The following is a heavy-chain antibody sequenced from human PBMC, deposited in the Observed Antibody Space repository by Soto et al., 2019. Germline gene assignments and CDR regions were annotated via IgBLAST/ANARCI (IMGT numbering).Heavy chain of an antibody. D-gene: IGHD6-19*01. CDR2: ISYDGSNK. CDR3: ARAYSSGLDY. J-gene: IGHJ4*02. V-gene: IGHV3-30-3*01. CDR1: GFTFSSYA. Sequence: QVQLVESGGGVVQPGRSLRLSCAASGFTFSSYAMPWVRQAPGKGLEWVAVISYDGSNKYYADSVKGRFTISRDNSKNTLYLQMNSLRAEDTAVYYCARAYSSGLDYWGQGTLVTVSS.